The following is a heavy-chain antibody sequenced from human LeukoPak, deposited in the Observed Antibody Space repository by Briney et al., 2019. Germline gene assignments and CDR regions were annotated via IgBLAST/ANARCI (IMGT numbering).Heavy chain of an antibody. CDR2: INPNSGGT. V-gene: IGHV1-2*06. D-gene: IGHD2-8*01. CDR1: GYTFTGYY. Sequence: ASVKVSCKASGYTFTGYYMHWVRQAPGQGLEWMGRINPNSGGTNYAQKFQGRVTMTRDTSISTAYMELSRLRSDDTAVYYCARESCTNGVCYTYYFQHWGQGTLVTVSS. CDR3: ARESCTNGVCYTYYFQH. J-gene: IGHJ1*01.